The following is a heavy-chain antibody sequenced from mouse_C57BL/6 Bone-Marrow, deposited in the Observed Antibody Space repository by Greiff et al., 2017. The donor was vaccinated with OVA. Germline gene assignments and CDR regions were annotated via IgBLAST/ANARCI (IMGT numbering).Heavy chain of an antibody. J-gene: IGHJ2*01. CDR2: IYPGSGNT. D-gene: IGHD1-1*01. CDR1: GYSFTSYY. V-gene: IGHV1-66*01. Sequence: QVQLQQSGPELVKPGASVKISCKASGYSFTSYYIHWVKQRPGQGLEWIGWIYPGSGNTKYNEKFKGKATLTADPSSSTAYMQLSSLTSEDSAVYYCARRDYGSSLDYWGQGTTLTVSS. CDR3: ARRDYGSSLDY.